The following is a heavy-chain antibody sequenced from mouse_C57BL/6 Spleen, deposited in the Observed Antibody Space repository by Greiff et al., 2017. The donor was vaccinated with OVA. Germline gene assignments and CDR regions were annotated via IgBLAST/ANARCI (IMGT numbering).Heavy chain of an antibody. CDR3: ARKEDSSGYWFAY. Sequence: QVQLQQPGAELVKPGASVKLSCKASGYTFTSYWMQWVKQRPGQGLEWIGEIDPSDSYTNCNQKFKGKATLTVDTSSSTAYMQLSSLTAEDSAVYYCARKEDSSGYWFAYWGQGTLVTVSA. CDR1: GYTFTSYW. CDR2: IDPSDSYT. D-gene: IGHD3-2*02. J-gene: IGHJ3*01. V-gene: IGHV1-50*01.